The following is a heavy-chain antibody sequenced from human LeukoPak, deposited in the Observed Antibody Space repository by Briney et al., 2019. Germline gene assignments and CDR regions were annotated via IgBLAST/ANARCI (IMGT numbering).Heavy chain of an antibody. V-gene: IGHV3-69-1*01. CDR3: ARSIYHYYDSSAYSQFDY. Sequence: PGGSLRLSCAASGFTFSNYNMNWVRQAPGKGLEWVSSIYYVDSLKGRFTISRDNAKNSLYRQMNSLRAEDTAVYYCARSIYHYYDSSAYSQFDYWGQGTLVTVSS. CDR2: I. D-gene: IGHD3-22*01. CDR1: GFTFSNYN. J-gene: IGHJ4*02.